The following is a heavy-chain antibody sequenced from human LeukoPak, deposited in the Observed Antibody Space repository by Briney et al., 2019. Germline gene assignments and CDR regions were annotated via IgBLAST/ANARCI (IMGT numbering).Heavy chain of an antibody. J-gene: IGHJ4*02. CDR2: IYSGGST. CDR1: GFTVSSNY. V-gene: IGHV3-66*04. Sequence: GGSLRLSCAASGFTVSSNYMSWDRQAPGKGLEWVSVIYSGGSTYYADSVKGRFTISRDNSKNTLYLQMNSLRAEDTAVYYCARPSSGYSSSWYILDYWGQGTLVTASS. CDR3: ARPSSGYSSSWYILDY. D-gene: IGHD6-13*01.